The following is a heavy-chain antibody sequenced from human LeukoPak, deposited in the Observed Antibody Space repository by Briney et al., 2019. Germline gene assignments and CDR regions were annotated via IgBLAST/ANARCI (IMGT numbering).Heavy chain of an antibody. CDR3: ARGIAVAALNWFDP. D-gene: IGHD6-19*01. J-gene: IGHJ5*02. CDR2: IYYSGST. CDR1: GGSISSYY. Sequence: SETLSLTCTVSGGSISSYYWSWIRQPPGKGLEWIGYIYYSGSTNYSPSLKSRVTISVDTSKNQFSLKLSSVTAADTAVYYCARGIAVAALNWFDPWGQGTRVTVSS. V-gene: IGHV4-59*01.